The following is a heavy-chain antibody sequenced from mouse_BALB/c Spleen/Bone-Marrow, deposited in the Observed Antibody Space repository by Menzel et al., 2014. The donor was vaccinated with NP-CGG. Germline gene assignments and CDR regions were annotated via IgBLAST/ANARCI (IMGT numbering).Heavy chain of an antibody. CDR1: GFSLTSYG. CDR3: ARTGFDY. CDR2: IWAGGST. J-gene: IGHJ2*01. V-gene: IGHV2-9*02. D-gene: IGHD4-1*01. Sequence: VMLVESGPGLVSPSQSLSITCTVSGFSLTSYGVHWVRQPPGKGLEWLGVIWAGGSTNYNSALMSGLSISKDNSKSQVFLKMNSLQTDDTAMYCCARTGFDYWGQGTTLTVSS.